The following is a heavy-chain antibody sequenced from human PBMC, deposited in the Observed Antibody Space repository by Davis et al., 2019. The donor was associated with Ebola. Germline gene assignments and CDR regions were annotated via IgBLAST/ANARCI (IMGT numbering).Heavy chain of an antibody. CDR3: ASSYSSGWYVNY. J-gene: IGHJ4*02. Sequence: SVKVSCKASGGTFSSYTISWVRQAPGQGLEWMGRIIPILGIANDAQKFQGRVTITADKSTSTAYMELSSLRSEDTAVYYCASSYSSGWYVNYWGQGTLVTVSS. D-gene: IGHD6-19*01. V-gene: IGHV1-69*02. CDR1: GGTFSSYT. CDR2: IIPILGIA.